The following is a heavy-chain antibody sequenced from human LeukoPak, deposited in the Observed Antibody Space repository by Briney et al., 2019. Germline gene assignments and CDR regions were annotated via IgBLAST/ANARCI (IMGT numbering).Heavy chain of an antibody. Sequence: GESLKISCKGSGYSFISYWIAWVRQLPAKGLEWMGIIYPGDSDTRYSPSFQGQVTISADKSINTAYLQWSSLKASDTAMFYCARLAGGDFYFPMDVWGQGTTVTVSS. CDR1: GYSFISYW. J-gene: IGHJ6*01. V-gene: IGHV5-51*01. CDR3: ARLAGGDFYFPMDV. CDR2: IYPGDSDT. D-gene: IGHD2-21*02.